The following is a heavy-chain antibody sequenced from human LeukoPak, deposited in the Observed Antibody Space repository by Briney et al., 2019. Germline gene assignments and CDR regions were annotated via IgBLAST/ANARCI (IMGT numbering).Heavy chain of an antibody. CDR2: ISSSSSTI. J-gene: IGHJ4*02. D-gene: IGHD6-19*01. Sequence: GGSLRLSCAASGFTFSSYSMNCVRQAPGKGLEWVSYISSSSSTIYYADSVKGRFTISRDNAKNSLYLQMNSLRDEDTAVYYCARDFIAVAGSRFDYWGRGTLVTVSS. V-gene: IGHV3-48*02. CDR1: GFTFSSYS. CDR3: ARDFIAVAGSRFDY.